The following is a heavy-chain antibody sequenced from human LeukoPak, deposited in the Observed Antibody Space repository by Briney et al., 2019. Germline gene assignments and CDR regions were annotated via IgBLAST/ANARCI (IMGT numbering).Heavy chain of an antibody. Sequence: GGSLRLSCAASGFTFTSYWMSWVRQAPGKGLEWVANIKQDGSERYYVDSVKGRFTISRDNAKNSLYLQMNSLRAEDTAVYYCAKYYDFWSSYRPTFDYWGQGTLVTVSS. V-gene: IGHV3-7*01. CDR3: AKYYDFWSSYRPTFDY. D-gene: IGHD3-3*01. J-gene: IGHJ4*02. CDR2: IKQDGSER. CDR1: GFTFTSYW.